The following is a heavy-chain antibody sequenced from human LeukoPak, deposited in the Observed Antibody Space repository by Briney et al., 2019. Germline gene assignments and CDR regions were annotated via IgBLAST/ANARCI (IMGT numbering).Heavy chain of an antibody. J-gene: IGHJ4*02. V-gene: IGHV4-39*01. CDR3: ARQIQRTYYFDY. CDR1: GRSIRISKYY. CDR2: IYYSGTH. D-gene: IGHD5-18*01. Sequence: SETLSLTCTVSGRSIRISKYYWRWIPQPPGKGVEGFVTIYYSGTHYYNPSLKSRVTISVDTSKNQFSLKLSSMTAADTAVYYCARQIQRTYYFDYWGQGTLVTVSS.